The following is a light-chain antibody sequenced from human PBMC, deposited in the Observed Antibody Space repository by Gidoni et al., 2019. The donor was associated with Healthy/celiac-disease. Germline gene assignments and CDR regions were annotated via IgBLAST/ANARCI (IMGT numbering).Light chain of an antibody. CDR2: QDS. CDR1: KLGDKY. CDR3: QAWDSSTEGV. V-gene: IGLV3-1*01. Sequence: SYELTQPPSVSVSPGQTASITCSGDKLGDKYACWYQQKPGQSPVLVIYQDSKRPSGIPERFSGSNSGNTATLTISGTQAMDEADYYFQAWDSSTEGVFGTGTKVTVL. J-gene: IGLJ1*01.